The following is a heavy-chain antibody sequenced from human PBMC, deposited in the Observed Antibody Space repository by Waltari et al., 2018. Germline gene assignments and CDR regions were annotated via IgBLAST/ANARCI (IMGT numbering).Heavy chain of an antibody. CDR3: ATLRVPYSSSWYFDY. D-gene: IGHD6-13*01. CDR1: GGSISSHY. V-gene: IGHV4-59*11. CDR2: IYYSGST. Sequence: QVQLQESGPGLVKPSETLSLTCTVPGGSISSHYWSWIRQPPGKGLEWIGYIYYSGSTNYNPSLKSRVTISVDTSKNQFSLKLSSVTAADTAVYYCATLRVPYSSSWYFDYWGQGTLVTVSS. J-gene: IGHJ4*02.